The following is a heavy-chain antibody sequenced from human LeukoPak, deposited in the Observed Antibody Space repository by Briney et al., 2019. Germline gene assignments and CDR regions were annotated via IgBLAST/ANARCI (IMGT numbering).Heavy chain of an antibody. J-gene: IGHJ6*03. CDR1: GGSISSGSYY. CDR2: IYTSGST. Sequence: SETLSLTCTVSGGSISSGSYYWSWIRQPAGKGLEWIGRIYTSGSTNYNPSLKSRVTISVDTSKNQFSLKLSSVTAADTAVYYCARAGYGGSPYYYYMDVWGKGTTVTISS. D-gene: IGHD4-23*01. V-gene: IGHV4-61*02. CDR3: ARAGYGGSPYYYYMDV.